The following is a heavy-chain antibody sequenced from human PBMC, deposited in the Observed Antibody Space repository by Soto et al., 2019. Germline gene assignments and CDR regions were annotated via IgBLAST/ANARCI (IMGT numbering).Heavy chain of an antibody. J-gene: IGHJ6*02. CDR3: AREMWSPYYYYGMDV. Sequence: QVQLVQSGAEEKKPGASVKVSCKASGYTFTSYAMHWVRQAPGQRLEWMGWINAGNGNTKYSQKFQGRVTITRDTSASTAYRERSSLRAEDTAVYYCAREMWSPYYYYGMDVWGQGTTVTVSS. V-gene: IGHV1-3*05. D-gene: IGHD2-21*01. CDR1: GYTFTSYA. CDR2: INAGNGNT.